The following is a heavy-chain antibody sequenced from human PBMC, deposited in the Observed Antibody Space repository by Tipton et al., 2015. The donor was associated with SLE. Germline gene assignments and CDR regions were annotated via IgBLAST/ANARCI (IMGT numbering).Heavy chain of an antibody. J-gene: IGHJ4*02. CDR1: GYTFTSYY. V-gene: IGHV1-69*13. Sequence: QSGPEVKKPGASVKVSCKASGYTFTSYYMHWVRQAPGQGLEWMGGIIPIFGTANYAQKFQGRVTITADESTSTAYMELSSLRSEDTAVYYCARGWLQLPRGFDYWGQGTLVTVSS. CDR3: ARGWLQLPRGFDY. D-gene: IGHD5-24*01. CDR2: IIPIFGTA.